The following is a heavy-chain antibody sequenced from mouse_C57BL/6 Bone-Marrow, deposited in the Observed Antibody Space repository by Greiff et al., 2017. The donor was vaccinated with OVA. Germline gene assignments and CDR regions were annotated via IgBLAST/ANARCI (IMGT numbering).Heavy chain of an antibody. V-gene: IGHV1-69*01. CDR2: IDPSDSYT. D-gene: IGHD1-1*01. J-gene: IGHJ2*01. Sequence: QVQLQQPGAELVKPGASVKLSCKASGYTFTSYWMHWVKQRPGQGLEWIGEIDPSDSYTNYNQKFKGKSTLTVDKSSSTAYMQLSSLTSEDSAVYYCARKAFNYYGSSSYYFDYWGQGTTLTVSS. CDR3: ARKAFNYYGSSSYYFDY. CDR1: GYTFTSYW.